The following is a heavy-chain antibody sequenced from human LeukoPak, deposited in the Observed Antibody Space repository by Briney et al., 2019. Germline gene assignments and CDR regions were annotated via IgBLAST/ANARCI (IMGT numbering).Heavy chain of an antibody. CDR3: ARGAMVRGQYFFDY. J-gene: IGHJ4*02. D-gene: IGHD3-10*01. V-gene: IGHV1-69*13. CDR2: IIPILGST. CDR1: RGTFTNYS. Sequence: SVTVSCTASRGTFTNYSIRWVRQAPGQGLEWIGGIIPILGSTNSAQRFQGRVTITADESTSTAYMELTSLRSEDTAMYYCARGAMVRGQYFFDYWGQGTLVTVSS.